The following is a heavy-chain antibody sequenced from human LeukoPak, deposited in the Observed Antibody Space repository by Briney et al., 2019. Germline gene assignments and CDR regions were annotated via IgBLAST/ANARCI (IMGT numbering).Heavy chain of an antibody. CDR3: ARGTGTLYDYFDY. V-gene: IGHV3-33*01. CDR1: GFTFSSYG. D-gene: IGHD1-7*01. CDR2: IWYDGSNK. J-gene: IGHJ4*02. Sequence: GRSLRLSCAASGFTFSSYGMHWVRQAPGKGPEWVAVIWYDGSNKYYADSVKGRFTISRDNSKNTLYLQMNSLRAEDTAVYYCARGTGTLYDYFDYWGQGTLVTVSS.